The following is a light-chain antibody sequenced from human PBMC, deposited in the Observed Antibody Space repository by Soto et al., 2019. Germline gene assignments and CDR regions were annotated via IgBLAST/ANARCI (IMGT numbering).Light chain of an antibody. CDR1: SGHSSYA. J-gene: IGLJ3*02. CDR3: QTWGTGLYWV. Sequence: QLVLTQSTSASASRGASVKLTCTLSSGHSSYAIAWHQQQPEKGPRYLMKLNSDGSHSKGDGIPDRFSGSSSGAERYLTISSLQSEDEADYYCQTWGTGLYWVFGGGTKLTVL. CDR2: LNSDGSH. V-gene: IGLV4-69*01.